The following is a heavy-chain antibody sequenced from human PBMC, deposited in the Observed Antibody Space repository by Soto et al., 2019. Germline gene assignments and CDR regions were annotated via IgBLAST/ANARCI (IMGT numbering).Heavy chain of an antibody. D-gene: IGHD2-15*01. Sequence: EVQLVQSGGGLVQPGGSLKLSCAASGFTFSGSTVHWVRQASGEGLQWVGRTRSKANDYATKYIASVKGRFTISRDDSRNTAYLQMSDLKTEDTAVYYCTGGYCTGGTCYSGYFQHWGQGALVTVFS. J-gene: IGHJ1*01. CDR1: GFTFSGST. CDR2: TRSKANDYAT. CDR3: TGGYCTGGTCYSGYFQH. V-gene: IGHV3-73*02.